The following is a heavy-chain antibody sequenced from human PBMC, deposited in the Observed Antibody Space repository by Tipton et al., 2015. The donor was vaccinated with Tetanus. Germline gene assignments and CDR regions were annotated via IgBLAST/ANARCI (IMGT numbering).Heavy chain of an antibody. Sequence: GLVKPSETLSLTCTVSGGSVNIASYSWSWIRRPPGKGLEWIGNLYYTGSVHDNPSLQRRVTISADASKNQFSLKLTSVTAADTAIYYCARRGNQSSSSSGGLDVWGQGTTVTVSS. CDR1: GGSVNIASYS. V-gene: IGHV4-61*01. D-gene: IGHD6-13*01. J-gene: IGHJ6*02. CDR2: LYYTGSV. CDR3: ARRGNQSSSSSGGLDV.